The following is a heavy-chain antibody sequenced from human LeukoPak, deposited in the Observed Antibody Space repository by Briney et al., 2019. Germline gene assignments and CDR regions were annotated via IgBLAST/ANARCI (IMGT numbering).Heavy chain of an antibody. J-gene: IGHJ4*02. CDR3: ARDRSLSGYYKVGFDY. D-gene: IGHD3-22*01. Sequence: ASVKVSCQASGYTFTGYYMHWVRQAPGQGLEWMGWINPNSGGTNYAQKFQGRVTMTRDTSISTAYMEQSRLRSDDTAVYYCARDRSLSGYYKVGFDYWGQGTLVTVSS. CDR1: GYTFTGYY. V-gene: IGHV1-2*02. CDR2: INPNSGGT.